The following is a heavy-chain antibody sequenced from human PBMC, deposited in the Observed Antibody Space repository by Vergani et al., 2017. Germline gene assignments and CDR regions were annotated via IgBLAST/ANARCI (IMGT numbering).Heavy chain of an antibody. D-gene: IGHD2-15*01. V-gene: IGHV4-39*07. CDR1: GGSISSSSYY. CDR2: IDYSGST. Sequence: QLQLQESGPGLVKPSETLSLTCTVSGGSISSSSYYWGWIRQPPGKGLEWIGSIDYSGSTYYNPSLKSRVTISVDTSKNQFSLKLSSVTAADTAVYYCAREGGSEAVAFDYWGQGTLVTVSS. J-gene: IGHJ4*02. CDR3: AREGGSEAVAFDY.